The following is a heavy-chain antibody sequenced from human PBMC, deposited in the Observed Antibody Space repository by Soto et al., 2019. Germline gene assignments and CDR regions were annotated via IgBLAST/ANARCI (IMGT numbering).Heavy chain of an antibody. D-gene: IGHD3-10*01. J-gene: IGHJ4*02. Sequence: PSETLSLTCTVSGGSISSGGYYWSWIRQHPGKGLEWIGYIYYSGSTYYNPSLKSRVTISVDTSKNQFSLKLSSVTAADTAVYYCARDSYGVRYFDYWGQGTLVTVSS. CDR1: GGSISSGGYY. V-gene: IGHV4-31*03. CDR2: IYYSGST. CDR3: ARDSYGVRYFDY.